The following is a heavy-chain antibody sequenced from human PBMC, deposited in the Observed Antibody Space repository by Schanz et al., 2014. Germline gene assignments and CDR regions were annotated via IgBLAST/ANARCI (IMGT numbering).Heavy chain of an antibody. CDR3: ARVELSVYYYAMDV. J-gene: IGHJ6*02. CDR2: ISPSSSYI. D-gene: IGHD2-15*01. V-gene: IGHV3-21*01. Sequence: EVQLVESGGGLISPGGSLRLSCVASGFTFNYVWMSWVRQAPGKGLEYISSISPSSSYIYYADSVKGRFTISRDNAKNSLYLQMNSLRAEDAAVYYCARVELSVYYYAMDVWGQGTTVTVSS. CDR1: GFTFNYVW.